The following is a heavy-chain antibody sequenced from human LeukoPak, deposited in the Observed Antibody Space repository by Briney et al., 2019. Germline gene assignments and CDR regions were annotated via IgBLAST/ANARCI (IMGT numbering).Heavy chain of an antibody. CDR3: ARDPMVVTADYYFDY. V-gene: IGHV3-33*01. D-gene: IGHD2-21*02. CDR1: GFTFSIYG. Sequence: GGSLRLSCAASGFTFSIYGMHWVRQAPGKGLEWVAVIWYDGSNKYYADSVKGRFTISRDNSKNALYLQMNSLRAEDTAVYYCARDPMVVTADYYFDYWGQGTLVTVSS. J-gene: IGHJ4*02. CDR2: IWYDGSNK.